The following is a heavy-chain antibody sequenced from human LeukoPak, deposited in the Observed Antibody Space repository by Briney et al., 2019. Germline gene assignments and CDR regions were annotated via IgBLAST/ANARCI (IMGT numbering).Heavy chain of an antibody. CDR2: IYASGST. CDR1: GASVNSYY. Sequence: SETLSVNCTVSGASVNSYYWIWIRQPAGRGLERIGRIYASGSTNYSPSLKSRVTMSVDSSKNQFSLKVSSVTAADTAVYYCASTICISTSCYPGVVDYWGQGTLVTVSS. CDR3: ASTICISTSCYPGVVDY. J-gene: IGHJ4*02. V-gene: IGHV4-4*07. D-gene: IGHD2-2*01.